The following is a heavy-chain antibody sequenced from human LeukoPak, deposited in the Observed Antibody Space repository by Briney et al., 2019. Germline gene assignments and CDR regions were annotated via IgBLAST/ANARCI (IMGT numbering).Heavy chain of an antibody. J-gene: IGHJ4*02. CDR2: INHSGST. CDR1: GGSFSGYY. CDR3: ARDDYGDYKFDY. Sequence: SETLSLTCAVYGGSFSGYYWSWIRQPPGKGLEWIGEINHSGSTNYNPSPKSRVTISVDTSKNQFSLKLSSVTAADTAVYYCARDDYGDYKFDYWGQGTLVTVSS. V-gene: IGHV4-34*01. D-gene: IGHD4-17*01.